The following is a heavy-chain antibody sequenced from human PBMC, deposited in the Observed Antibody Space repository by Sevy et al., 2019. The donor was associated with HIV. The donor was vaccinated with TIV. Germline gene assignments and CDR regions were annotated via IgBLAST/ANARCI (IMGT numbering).Heavy chain of an antibody. CDR3: ARNLDYYDTSAFYS. D-gene: IGHD3-22*01. V-gene: IGHV3-21*01. CDR2: ISSAGSYI. CDR1: GFTFSYYD. Sequence: GGYLRLSCAASGFTFSYYDMNWVRQAPGKGLEWVSSISSAGSYIKYGDSVKVRFTISRDNAKNSLYLQMNSLRAEDTAVYFCARNLDYYDTSAFYSWGQGTPVTVSS. J-gene: IGHJ5*01.